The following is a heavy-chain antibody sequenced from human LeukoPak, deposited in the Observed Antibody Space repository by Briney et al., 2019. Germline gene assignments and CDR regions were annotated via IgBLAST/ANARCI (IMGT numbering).Heavy chain of an antibody. V-gene: IGHV1-8*03. J-gene: IGHJ4*02. D-gene: IGHD6-13*01. CDR2: MNPNSGNT. CDR3: ARARGGGSSWYVSFDY. Sequence: ASVKVSCKASGYTFTSYDINWVRQATGQGLEWMGWMNPNSGNTGYAQKFQGRVTITRNISISTAYMELSSLRSGDTAVYYCARARGGGSSWYVSFDYWGQGTLVTVSS. CDR1: GYTFTSYD.